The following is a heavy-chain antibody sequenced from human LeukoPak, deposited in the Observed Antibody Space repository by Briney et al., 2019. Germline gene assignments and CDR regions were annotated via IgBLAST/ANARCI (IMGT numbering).Heavy chain of an antibody. CDR3: ATGNSSGWLFDY. CDR2: FDPEDGET. CDR1: GYTLTELS. D-gene: IGHD6-19*01. Sequence: ASVKVSRKVSGYTLTELSMHWVRQAPGKGLEWMGGFDPEDGETIYAQKFHGRVTMTEDTSTDTAYMELSSLRSEDTAVYYCATGNSSGWLFDYWGQGTLVTVSS. J-gene: IGHJ4*02. V-gene: IGHV1-24*01.